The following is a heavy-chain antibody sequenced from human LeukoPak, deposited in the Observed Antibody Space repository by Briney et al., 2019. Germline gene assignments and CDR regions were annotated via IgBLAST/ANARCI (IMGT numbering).Heavy chain of an antibody. CDR2: INSDGANT. CDR1: GFTFSSYW. V-gene: IGHV3-74*01. J-gene: IGHJ4*02. CDR3: ARDRKSSFDY. Sequence: GGSLRLSCAASGFTFSSYWIHWVRQAPGKGLVWVSRINSDGANTIYADSVKGRLTISRDNAKNTVYLQMNSLRAEDTAVYYCARDRKSSFDYWGQGNLVTVSS.